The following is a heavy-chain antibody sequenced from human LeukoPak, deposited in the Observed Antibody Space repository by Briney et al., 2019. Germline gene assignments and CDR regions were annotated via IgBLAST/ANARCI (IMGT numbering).Heavy chain of an antibody. CDR1: GGSISSSSYS. CDR3: ARRADSSGSTRSFDY. V-gene: IGHV4-39*01. Sequence: PSETLSLTCTVSGGSISSSSYSWGWIRQPPGKGLEWIGSIYYSGSTYYNPSLKSRVTISVDTSKNQSSLKLSSVTAADTAVYYCARRADSSGSTRSFDYWGQGTLVTVSS. D-gene: IGHD3-22*01. J-gene: IGHJ4*02. CDR2: IYYSGST.